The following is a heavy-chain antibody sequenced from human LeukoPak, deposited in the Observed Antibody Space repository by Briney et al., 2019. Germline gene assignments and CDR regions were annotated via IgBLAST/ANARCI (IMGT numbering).Heavy chain of an antibody. CDR2: IYYSGST. Sequence: SETLSLTCTVPGGSIRSYYWSWIRQPPGKGLEWIGYIYYSGSTNYNPSLKSRVTISVDTSKNQFSLKLSSVTAADTAVFYCGSTYSSSLYFDYWGQGTLVTVSS. CDR3: GSTYSSSLYFDY. CDR1: GGSIRSYY. V-gene: IGHV4-59*08. J-gene: IGHJ4*02. D-gene: IGHD6-19*01.